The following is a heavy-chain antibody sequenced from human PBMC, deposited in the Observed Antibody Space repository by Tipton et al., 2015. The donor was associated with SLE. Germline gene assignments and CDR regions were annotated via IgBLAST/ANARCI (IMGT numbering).Heavy chain of an antibody. D-gene: IGHD1-26*01. CDR1: RFTFSTYG. V-gene: IGHV3-33*06. Sequence: SLRLSCAASRFTFSTYGMHWVRQAPGKGLEWVAVVWHDGSNENYADAVKGRFTISRDNSKNTLYLQMNSLRAEDTAVYYCAKAIEWELPADYWGHGTLVTVSS. CDR3: AKAIEWELPADY. J-gene: IGHJ4*01. CDR2: VWHDGSNE.